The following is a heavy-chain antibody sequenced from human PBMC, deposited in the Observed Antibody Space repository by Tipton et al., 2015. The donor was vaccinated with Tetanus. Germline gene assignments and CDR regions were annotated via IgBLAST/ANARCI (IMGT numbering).Heavy chain of an antibody. CDR1: GGSISSDY. V-gene: IGHV4-59*01. Sequence: TLSLTCTVSGGSISSDYWSWIRQSPGRGLEWIGYIYYSGSTNYSPSLKSRVTISVDRSKNQISLKLSSVTAADTAVYYCARRSYCSSSRCFDAFDLWGQGTMVTVSS. CDR2: IYYSGST. D-gene: IGHD2-2*01. CDR3: ARRSYCSSSRCFDAFDL. J-gene: IGHJ3*01.